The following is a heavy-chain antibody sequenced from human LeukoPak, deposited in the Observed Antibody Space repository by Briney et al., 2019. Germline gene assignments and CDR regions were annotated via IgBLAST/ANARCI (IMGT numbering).Heavy chain of an antibody. V-gene: IGHV3-7*01. CDR2: IKQDGSEK. CDR1: GFTFSGYW. CDR3: ARGTIAAPGTDY. Sequence: PGGSLRLSCAASGFTFSGYWMHWVRQAPGKELEWVANIKQDGSEKHFADSVKGRFTISRDNAENSLYLQMNSLRAEDTAMYYCARGTIAAPGTDYWGQGTLVTVSS. D-gene: IGHD6-13*01. J-gene: IGHJ4*02.